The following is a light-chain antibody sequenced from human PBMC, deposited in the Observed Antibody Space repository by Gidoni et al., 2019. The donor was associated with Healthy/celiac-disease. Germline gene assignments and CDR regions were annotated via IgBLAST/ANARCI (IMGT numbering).Light chain of an antibody. CDR3: QQRSNWPLT. J-gene: IGKJ4*01. CDR1: QSVSSY. CDR2: DAS. Sequence: EIVLTQSPATLSLSPGERATLSCRASQSVSSYLAWYQQKPGQAPSLLIYDASNRATGIPAMFSGSVSGTDFTLTISSLEPEDFAVYYCQQRSNWPLTFGGGTKVEIK. V-gene: IGKV3-11*01.